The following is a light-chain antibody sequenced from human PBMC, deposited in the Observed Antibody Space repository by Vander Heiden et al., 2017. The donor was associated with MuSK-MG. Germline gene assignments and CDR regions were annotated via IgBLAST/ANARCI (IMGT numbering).Light chain of an antibody. CDR2: DVS. J-gene: IGLJ1*01. V-gene: IGLV2-11*01. Sequence: QSALTQPPSLSGSPGQSPTIACTGTSSDVGGYNYVSWYQQHPGKAPKLIIYDVSKRPSGVADRFSGSKSGNTASLTITGLQAEEEADYYCCSYAGSYTYVFGTGTKVTVL. CDR3: CSYAGSYTYV. CDR1: SSDVGGYNY.